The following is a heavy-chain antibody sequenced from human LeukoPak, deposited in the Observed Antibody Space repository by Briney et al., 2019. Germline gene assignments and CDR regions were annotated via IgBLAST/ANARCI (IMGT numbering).Heavy chain of an antibody. CDR1: GDSISSGSYY. V-gene: IGHV4-61*02. J-gene: IGHJ3*02. D-gene: IGHD3-10*01. CDR2: IYTSGSTINNPSLKNT. Sequence: SQTLSLTCTVSGDSISSGSYYWTWIRQPAGKGLEWIGRIYTSGSTINNPSLKNTNYNPSLKSRLTMSVDRSKNQFSLKLNSVTAADTAVYYCAKSNGYGLVDIWGQGTMVTVSS. CDR3: AKSNGYGLVDI.